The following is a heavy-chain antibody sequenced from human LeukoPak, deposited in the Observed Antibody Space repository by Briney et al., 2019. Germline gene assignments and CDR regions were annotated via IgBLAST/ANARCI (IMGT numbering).Heavy chain of an antibody. D-gene: IGHD5-24*01. CDR2: INHSGST. J-gene: IGHJ3*02. CDR1: GGSFSGYY. CDR3: ARERRDGYNLGAFDI. Sequence: KTSETLSLTCAVYGGSFSGYYWSWIRQPPGKGLEWIGEINHSGSTNYNPSLKSRVTISVDTSKNQFSLKLSSVTAADTAVYYCARERRDGYNLGAFDIWGQGTMVTVSS. V-gene: IGHV4-34*01.